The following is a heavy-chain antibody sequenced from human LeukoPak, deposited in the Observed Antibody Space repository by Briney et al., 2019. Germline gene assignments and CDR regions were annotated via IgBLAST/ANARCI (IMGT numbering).Heavy chain of an antibody. D-gene: IGHD3-22*01. CDR2: THYSGTG. V-gene: IGHV4-59*01. J-gene: IGHJ4*02. CDR1: GGPIIASY. CDR3: ARVRFYDTTGYSTSYYLDY. Sequence: SETLSLTCAVSGGPIIASYWSWIRQPPGKGLEWIGYTHYSGTGNYNPSLKSRVTISIDTSKNRFSLRLTSVTAADTAVYYCARVRFYDTTGYSTSYYLDYWGQRALVTVSS.